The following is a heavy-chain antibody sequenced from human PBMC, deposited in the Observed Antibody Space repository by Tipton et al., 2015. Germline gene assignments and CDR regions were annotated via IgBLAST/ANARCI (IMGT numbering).Heavy chain of an antibody. Sequence: TLSLTCTVSGGSVTGGTYYWSWIRQPPGKGLEWIGYIFHSGSTNYNPSLKSRGSISLETSTKQFFLELRSLTAADTAVYYCARGGSVDNALDYWGPGMQVIVSS. J-gene: IGHJ4*02. D-gene: IGHD5-12*01. CDR1: GGSVTGGTYY. CDR2: IFHSGST. CDR3: ARGGSVDNALDY. V-gene: IGHV4-61*01.